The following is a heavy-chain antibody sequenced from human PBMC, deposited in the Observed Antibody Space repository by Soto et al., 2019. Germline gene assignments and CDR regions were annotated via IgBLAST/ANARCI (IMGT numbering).Heavy chain of an antibody. V-gene: IGHV5-10-1*01. D-gene: IGHD2-15*01. CDR1: GYSFTSYW. CDR3: ARATGCSCGSCCSRYYYYDYGMDV. CDR2: IDHSDSYT. J-gene: IGHJ6*02. Sequence: GESLKISCKGSGYSFTSYWISWVRQMPGKGLEWMGRIDHSDSYTNYSPSFQGHVTISADKSISTAYLQWSSLKASDTAMYYCARATGCSCGSCCSRYYYYDYGMDVWGQGTTVTVSS.